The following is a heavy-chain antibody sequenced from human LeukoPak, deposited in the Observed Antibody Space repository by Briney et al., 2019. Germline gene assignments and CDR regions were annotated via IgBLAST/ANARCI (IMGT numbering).Heavy chain of an antibody. CDR3: ARDSRDYGGNSDLDY. V-gene: IGHV7-4-1*02. J-gene: IGHJ4*02. D-gene: IGHD4-23*01. CDR2: INTNTGNP. CDR1: GYTFTSYG. Sequence: ASVKVSCKASGYTFTSYGISWVRQAPGQGLEWMGWINTNTGNPTYAQGFTGRFVFSLDTSVSTAYLQISSLKAEDTAVYYCARDSRDYGGNSDLDYWGQGTLVTVSS.